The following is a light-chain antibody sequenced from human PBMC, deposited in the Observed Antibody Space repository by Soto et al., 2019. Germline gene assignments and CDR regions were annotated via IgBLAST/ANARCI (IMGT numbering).Light chain of an antibody. CDR2: KAS. V-gene: IGKV1-5*03. CDR3: QQLKSFPLT. J-gene: IGKJ5*01. CDR1: QSVDKS. Sequence: DIQMAQSPSALSASVGDRVTITCRASQSVDKSLAWYQQKPGKAPKLLIYKASTLESGVPSRFSGSGYGTEFTLSISNVSPDDFASYHCQQLKSFPLTFGQGTRLEIK.